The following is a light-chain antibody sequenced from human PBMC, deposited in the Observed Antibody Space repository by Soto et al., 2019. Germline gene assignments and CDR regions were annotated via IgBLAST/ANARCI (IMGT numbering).Light chain of an antibody. CDR1: QSVSSSC. V-gene: IGKV3-20*01. J-gene: IGKJ4*01. CDR2: GAS. Sequence: DIVLTQSPGTLSSSPRERATLSCRASQSVSSSCLAWYQQKPGQAPRLLIYGASSRATGIPDRFSGSGSGTDFTLTISRLEPEDFAVYYCQQYGSSPLTCGGGTKVDI. CDR3: QQYGSSPLT.